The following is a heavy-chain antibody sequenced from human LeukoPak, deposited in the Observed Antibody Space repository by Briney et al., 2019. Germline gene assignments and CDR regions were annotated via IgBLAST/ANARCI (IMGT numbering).Heavy chain of an antibody. D-gene: IGHD6-13*01. CDR2: IYYSGST. CDR1: GGSISSGGYY. Sequence: SETLSLTCTVSGGSISSGGYYWSWIRQHPGKGLEWIGYIYYSGSTYYNPSLKSRVTISVDTSKNQISLKLSSVTAADTAVYYCARIAAAAIDYYFDYWGQGTLVTVSS. V-gene: IGHV4-31*03. CDR3: ARIAAAAIDYYFDY. J-gene: IGHJ4*02.